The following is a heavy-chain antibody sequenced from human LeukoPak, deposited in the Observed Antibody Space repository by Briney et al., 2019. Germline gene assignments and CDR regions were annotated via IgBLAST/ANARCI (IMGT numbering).Heavy chain of an antibody. D-gene: IGHD2-15*01. V-gene: IGHV5-10-1*01. CDR3: ARHDTLGYCSGGSCYPPFDY. CDR1: GYSFTSYW. CDR2: IDPSDSYT. Sequence: GESLQISCKGSGYSFTSYWISWVRQMPGKGLEWMGRIDPSDSYTNYSPSFQGHVTISADKSISTAYLQWSSLKASDTAMYYCARHDTLGYCSGGSCYPPFDYWGQGTLVTVSS. J-gene: IGHJ4*02.